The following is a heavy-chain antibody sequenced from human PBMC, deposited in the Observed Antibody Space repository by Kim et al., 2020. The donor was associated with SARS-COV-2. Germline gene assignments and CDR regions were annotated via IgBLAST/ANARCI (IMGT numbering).Heavy chain of an antibody. Sequence: GGSLRLSCAASGFTFSSYWMHWVRQAPGKGLVWVSRFNSDGSSTSYADSVKGWYTISRDNANNTLYLQMNSLRAEDTDVYYCATMDEDLLWFGELSSGMDVWGQGTTVTVSS. CDR2: FNSDGSST. CDR3: ATMDEDLLWFGELSSGMDV. CDR1: GFTFSSYW. J-gene: IGHJ6*02. D-gene: IGHD3-10*01. V-gene: IGHV3-74*01.